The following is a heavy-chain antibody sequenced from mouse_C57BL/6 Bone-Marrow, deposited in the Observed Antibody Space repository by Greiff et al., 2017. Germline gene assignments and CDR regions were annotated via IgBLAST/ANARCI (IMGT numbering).Heavy chain of an antibody. J-gene: IGHJ2*01. D-gene: IGHD2-2*01. CDR1: GFTFSDYG. V-gene: IGHV5-17*01. CDR2: ISRGSSTI. Sequence: DVKLVESGGGLVKPGGSLKLSCAASGFTFSDYGMHWVRQAPEQGLEWVAYISRGSSTIYYADTVKGRFTLSRDNAKNTLFLQMTSLRSEDSDVCYCARRLVFDYWGQGTTLTVSS. CDR3: ARRLVFDY.